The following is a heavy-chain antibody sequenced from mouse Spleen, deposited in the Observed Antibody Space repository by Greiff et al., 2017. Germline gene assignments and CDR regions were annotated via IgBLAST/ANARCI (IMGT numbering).Heavy chain of an antibody. V-gene: IGHV3-6*01. CDR1: GYSITSGYY. D-gene: IGHD2-2*01. CDR2: ISYDGSN. J-gene: IGHJ3*01. CDR3: ARDGYDEAY. Sequence: VQLKESGPGLVKPSQSLSLTCSVTGYSITSGYYWNWIRQFPGNKLEWMGYISYDGSNNYNPSLKNRISITRDTSKNQFFLKLNSVTTEDTATYYCARDGYDEAYWGQGTLVTVSA.